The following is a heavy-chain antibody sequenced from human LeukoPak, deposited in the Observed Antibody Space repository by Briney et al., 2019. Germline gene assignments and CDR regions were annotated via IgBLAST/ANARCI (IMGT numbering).Heavy chain of an antibody. D-gene: IGHD3-22*01. J-gene: IGHJ4*02. CDR3: ARLGDSSGYSDY. V-gene: IGHV4-30-4*01. CDR1: GGSISSGDYY. Sequence: SETLSLTCTVSGGSISSGDYYWSWIRQPPGKGLEWIGYIYYSGSTNYNPSLKSRVTISVDTSKNQFSLKLSSVTAADTAVYYCARLGDSSGYSDYWGQGTLVTVSS. CDR2: IYYSGST.